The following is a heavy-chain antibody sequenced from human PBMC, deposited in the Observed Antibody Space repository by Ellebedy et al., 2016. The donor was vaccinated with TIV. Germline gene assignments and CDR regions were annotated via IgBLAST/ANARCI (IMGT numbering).Heavy chain of an antibody. CDR3: ARRDYMDV. V-gene: IGHV5-51*01. CDR1: GYTFSHYW. Sequence: GESLKISXKASGYTFSHYWIDWVRQRPGKGLEWLGIIYPDDSDTRYSPSFQGQVTISADKSISTAYLQWSSLKASDTAMYYCARRDYMDVWGKGTTVTVSS. CDR2: IYPDDSDT. J-gene: IGHJ6*03.